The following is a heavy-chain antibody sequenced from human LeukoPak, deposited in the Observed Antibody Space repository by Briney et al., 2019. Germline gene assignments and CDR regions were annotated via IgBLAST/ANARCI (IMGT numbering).Heavy chain of an antibody. CDR3: ATKGIAAAVVAFDI. CDR2: FDPEDGET. J-gene: IGHJ3*02. CDR1: GYTLTELS. Sequence: ASVKVSCKVSGYTLTELSMHWVRQAPGKGLEWMGGFDPEDGETIYAQKFQGRVTMTEDTSTDTAYMELSSLRSEDTAVYYCATKGIAAAVVAFDIWGQGTMVTVSS. D-gene: IGHD6-13*01. V-gene: IGHV1-24*01.